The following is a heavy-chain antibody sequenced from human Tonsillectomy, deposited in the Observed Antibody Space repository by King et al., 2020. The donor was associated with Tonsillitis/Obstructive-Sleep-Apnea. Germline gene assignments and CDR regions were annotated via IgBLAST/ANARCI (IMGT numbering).Heavy chain of an antibody. V-gene: IGHV5-51*01. CDR3: ARRTHGGDYGEDWFDP. J-gene: IGHJ5*02. Sequence: AQLVQSGAEVKKPGESLKISCKGSGYSFTSYWIGWVRQMPGKGLEWMGIISPGDSDTRYSPSFQGQVTISADKSISTAYPQWSSLKASDTAMYYCARRTHGGDYGEDWFDPWGQGTLVTVSS. CDR1: GYSFTSYW. CDR2: ISPGDSDT. D-gene: IGHD4-17*01.